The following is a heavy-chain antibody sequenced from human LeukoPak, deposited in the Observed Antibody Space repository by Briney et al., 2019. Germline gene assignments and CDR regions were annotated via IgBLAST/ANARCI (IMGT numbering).Heavy chain of an antibody. CDR3: ARDKDYGDPSGFDY. J-gene: IGHJ4*02. CDR1: GGSISRYSYY. CDR2: FHYSGST. Sequence: PSETLSLTCTVSGGSISRYSYYWGWLRQPPGKGLEWLGSFHYSGSTYYNPSLKSRVTISVDTSNNHFSLKLSSVTAADTAVYYCARDKDYGDPSGFDYWGQGALVTVSS. D-gene: IGHD4-17*01. V-gene: IGHV4-39*02.